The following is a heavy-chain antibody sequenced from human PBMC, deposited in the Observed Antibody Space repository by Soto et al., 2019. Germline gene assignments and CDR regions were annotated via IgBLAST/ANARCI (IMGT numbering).Heavy chain of an antibody. V-gene: IGHV3-33*01. CDR1: GFTFSDYG. D-gene: IGHD3-16*01. CDR2: IWYDGSNK. J-gene: IGHJ3*02. CDR3: AREDYDSGAFDI. Sequence: QVQLVESGGGVVQPGRSLRLSCAASGFTFSDYGMHWVRQAPGKGLEWVTLIWYDGSNKYYADSVKGRFTISRDNSKNTLYLQMNSLRAEDTALYYCAREDYDSGAFDIWGQRTMVTVSS.